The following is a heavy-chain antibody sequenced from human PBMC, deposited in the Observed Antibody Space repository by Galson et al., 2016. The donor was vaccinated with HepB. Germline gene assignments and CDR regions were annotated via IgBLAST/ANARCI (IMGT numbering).Heavy chain of an antibody. J-gene: IGHJ4*01. CDR2: IKPDGSQM. CDR1: GFTFNNFW. V-gene: IGHV3-7*03. D-gene: IGHD5-24*01. Sequence: SLRLSCAASGFTFNNFWMNWVRRVPGKGLEWVGNIKPDGSQMNYADSVKGRFTISRDNARNSLYLQMSSLRAEDTAVYFCAEMPTVDWWGQGTLVTVSS. CDR3: AEMPTVDW.